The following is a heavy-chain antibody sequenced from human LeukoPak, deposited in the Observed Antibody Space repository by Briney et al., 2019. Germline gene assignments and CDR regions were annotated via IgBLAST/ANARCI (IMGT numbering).Heavy chain of an antibody. J-gene: IGHJ4*02. V-gene: IGHV3-74*01. CDR3: ARCSDSGSTLDY. CDR2: INGDGSST. CDR1: GFTFSSYW. D-gene: IGHD1-26*01. Sequence: GGSLRLSCAASGFTFSSYWMHWVRQAPGKGLVWVSRINGDGSSTSYVDSVKGRFTISRDNAKNTLYLQMNSLRAEDTAVYYCARCSDSGSTLDYWGQGTLVTVSS.